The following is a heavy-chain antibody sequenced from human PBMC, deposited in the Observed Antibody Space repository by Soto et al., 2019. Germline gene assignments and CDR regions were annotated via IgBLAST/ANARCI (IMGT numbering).Heavy chain of an antibody. J-gene: IGHJ5*02. Sequence: ASVKVSCKASGYTFTSYGISWVRQAPGQGLEWMGWISAYNGNTNYAQKLQGRVTTTTDTSTSTAYMELRSLRSDDTAVYYCAREVSSSSYLWFDPWGQGTMVTVSS. CDR3: AREVSSSSYLWFDP. CDR2: ISAYNGNT. D-gene: IGHD6-6*01. CDR1: GYTFTSYG. V-gene: IGHV1-18*04.